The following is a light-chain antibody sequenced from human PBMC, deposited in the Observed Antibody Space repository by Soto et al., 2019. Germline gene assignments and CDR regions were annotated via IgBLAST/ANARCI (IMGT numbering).Light chain of an antibody. V-gene: IGKV1-5*03. Sequence: DFQMTQSPSTLSASVGDRVTITCRASQTISSWLAWYQKKPGKDPKILIYKASTLKSGVPSRFSGSGSGTEFNLTISRLQTDDFATYYCQHYNSYSEAFGQGTKVDIK. CDR3: QHYNSYSEA. CDR1: QTISSW. J-gene: IGKJ1*01. CDR2: KAS.